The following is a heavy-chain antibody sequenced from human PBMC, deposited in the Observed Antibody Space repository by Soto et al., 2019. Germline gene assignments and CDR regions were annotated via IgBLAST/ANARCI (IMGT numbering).Heavy chain of an antibody. CDR1: GGSISSSSYY. V-gene: IGHV4-39*01. J-gene: IGHJ4*02. CDR2: IYYSGST. CDR3: AREYEGLAAAGTYPIDY. D-gene: IGHD6-13*01. Sequence: SETLSLTCTVSGGSISSSSYYWGWIRQPPGKGLEWIGSIYYSGSTYYNPSLKSRVTISVDTSKNQFSLKLSSVTAADTAVYYCAREYEGLAAAGTYPIDYWGQGTLVTVSS.